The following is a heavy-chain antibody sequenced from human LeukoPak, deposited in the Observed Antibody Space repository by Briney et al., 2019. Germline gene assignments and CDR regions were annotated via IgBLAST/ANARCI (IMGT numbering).Heavy chain of an antibody. CDR3: AKGVRGGYYYGMDV. CDR1: GFTFSTNA. V-gene: IGHV3-21*01. J-gene: IGHJ6*02. CDR2: ISSSSSYI. D-gene: IGHD3-10*01. Sequence: GGSLRLSCLTSGFTFSTNAMSWVRQAPGKGLEWVSSISSSSSYIYYADSVKGRFTISRDDAKNSLYLQMNSLRAEDTAVYYCAKGVRGGYYYGMDVWGQGTTVTVSS.